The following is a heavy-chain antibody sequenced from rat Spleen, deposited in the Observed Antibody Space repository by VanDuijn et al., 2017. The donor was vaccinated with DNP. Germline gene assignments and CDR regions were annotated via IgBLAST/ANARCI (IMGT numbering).Heavy chain of an antibody. J-gene: IGHJ3*01. CDR2: ISYDGRET. Sequence: VQVKESGPGLVQSSQTLSLTCTVSGFSLTTNGVSWVRQPPGKGLEWVATISYDGRETYYRDSVKGRFTISRDNAKSTQYLQMDSLRSEDTATYYCTRSYAYWGQGTLVTVSS. CDR1: GFSLTTNG. CDR3: TRSYAY. V-gene: IGHV5-29*01.